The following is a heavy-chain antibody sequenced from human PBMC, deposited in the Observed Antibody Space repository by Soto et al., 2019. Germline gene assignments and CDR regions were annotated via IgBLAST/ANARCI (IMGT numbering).Heavy chain of an antibody. Sequence: VQLQESGPGRVKPSQTLSLTCTVSGGSISSGGYYWSWIRQHPGKGLEWIGSIYYSGSTYYNPSLKSRVTIAVDTSKNQFSLKLRSVTAADTAVYYCARSVGVAAAGPFDYWGQGTLVTVSS. V-gene: IGHV4-31*03. D-gene: IGHD6-13*01. J-gene: IGHJ4*02. CDR2: IYYSGST. CDR1: GGSISSGGYY. CDR3: ARSVGVAAAGPFDY.